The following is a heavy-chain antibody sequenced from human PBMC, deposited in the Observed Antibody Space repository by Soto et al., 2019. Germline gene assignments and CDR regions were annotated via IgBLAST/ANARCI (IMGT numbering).Heavy chain of an antibody. CDR3: ARVLKATTWFDP. D-gene: IGHD5-12*01. CDR2: IYYSGST. CDR1: GGSISSGGYY. J-gene: IGHJ5*02. V-gene: IGHV4-31*03. Sequence: SETLSLTCTVSGGSISSGGYYWSWIRQHPGKGLEWIGYIYYSGSTYYNPSLKSRVTISVDTSKNQFSLKLSSVTAADTAVYYCARVLKATTWFDPRGQGTPVTVSA.